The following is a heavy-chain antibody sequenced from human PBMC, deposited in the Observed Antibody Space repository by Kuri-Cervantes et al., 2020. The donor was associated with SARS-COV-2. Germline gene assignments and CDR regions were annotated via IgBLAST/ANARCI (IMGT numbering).Heavy chain of an antibody. V-gene: IGHV3-53*01. J-gene: IGHJ4*02. D-gene: IGHD3-16*01. CDR1: GFTVSSNY. CDR2: IYSGGST. Sequence: GESLKISCAASGFTVSSNYMSWVRQAPGKGLEWVSVIYSGGSTYYADSVEGRFTVSRDNSKNTLYLQMNSLRGDDTAVYYCAILETLWLHGYFDYWGQGTLVTVSS. CDR3: AILETLWLHGYFDY.